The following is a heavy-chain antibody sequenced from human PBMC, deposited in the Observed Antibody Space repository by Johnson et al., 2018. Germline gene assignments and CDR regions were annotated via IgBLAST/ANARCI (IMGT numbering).Heavy chain of an antibody. CDR3: AKDGVLWFGEFAYYYYGMDV. CDR2: ISGSGGST. J-gene: IGHJ6*02. D-gene: IGHD3-10*01. CDR1: GFTFSSYA. Sequence: EVQLVESGGGLVQPGGSXRLSCAASGFTFSSYAMSWVRQAPGKGLEWVSAISGSGGSTYYADSVKGRFTISRDNSKNTLYLPMNSLRAEDTAVYYCAKDGVLWFGEFAYYYYGMDVWGQGTTVTVSS. V-gene: IGHV3-23*04.